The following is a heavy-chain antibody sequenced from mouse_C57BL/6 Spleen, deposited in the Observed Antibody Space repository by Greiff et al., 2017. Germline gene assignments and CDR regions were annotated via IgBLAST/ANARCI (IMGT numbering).Heavy chain of an antibody. Sequence: VQLMESGTVLARPGASVKMSCKTSGYTFTSYWMHWVQQRPGQGLEWIGAIYPGNSDISYNQKLKGKVKLTAVTSASTVYIELSSLTNEYSAVYYCTRGKSTMVTTGFAYWGQGTLVTVSA. CDR1: GYTFTSYW. D-gene: IGHD2-2*01. J-gene: IGHJ3*01. CDR2: IYPGNSDI. V-gene: IGHV1-5*01. CDR3: TRGKSTMVTTGFAY.